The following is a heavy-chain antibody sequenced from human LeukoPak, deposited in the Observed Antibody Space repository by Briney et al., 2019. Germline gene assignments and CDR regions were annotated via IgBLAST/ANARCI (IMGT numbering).Heavy chain of an antibody. Sequence: SETLSLTCAVYGGSFSGYYWSWIRQPPGKGLEWIGEINHSGSTNYNPSLKSRVTISADTSKNQFSLKLSSVTAADTAVYYCARGNSIAAAVEIAFDIWGQGTMVTVSS. CDR2: INHSGST. CDR3: ARGNSIAAAVEIAFDI. D-gene: IGHD6-13*01. CDR1: GGSFSGYY. V-gene: IGHV4-34*01. J-gene: IGHJ3*02.